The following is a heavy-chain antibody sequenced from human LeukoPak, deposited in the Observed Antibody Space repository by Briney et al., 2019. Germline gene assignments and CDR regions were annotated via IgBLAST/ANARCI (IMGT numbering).Heavy chain of an antibody. V-gene: IGHV4-30-2*01. Sequence: STYYNPSLKSRVTISVDRSKNQFSLKLSSVTAADTAVYYCARVVPYYDILTGYPIWFDPWGQGTLVTVSS. CDR3: ARVVPYYDILTGYPIWFDP. J-gene: IGHJ5*02. D-gene: IGHD3-9*01. CDR2: ST.